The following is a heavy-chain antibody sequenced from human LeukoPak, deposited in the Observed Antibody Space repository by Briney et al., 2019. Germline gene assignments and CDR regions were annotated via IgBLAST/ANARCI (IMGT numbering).Heavy chain of an antibody. CDR1: GYTFIGYY. CDR2: INPNSGGT. D-gene: IGHD5-12*01. V-gene: IGHV1-2*02. CDR3: ARGHHPYDPSDY. J-gene: IGHJ4*02. Sequence: SVKVSWKASGYTFIGYYMHWVRQAPGQGLEWMGWINPNSGGTNYAQKFQGRVTMTRDTSISTAYMELSRLRSDDTAVYYCARGHHPYDPSDYWGQGTLVTVSS.